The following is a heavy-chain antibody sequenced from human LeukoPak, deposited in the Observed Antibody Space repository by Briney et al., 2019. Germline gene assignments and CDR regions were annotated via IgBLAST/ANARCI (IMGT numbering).Heavy chain of an antibody. CDR2: IYYSGST. D-gene: IGHD1-1*01. Sequence: SETLSLTCTVSGGSISSYYWSWIRQPPGKGLEWIGYIYYSGSTNYNPSLKSRVTISVDTSKNQFSLKLNSVTAADTAVYFCARRAYSAAYWKHFDYWGQGTLVAVSS. V-gene: IGHV4-59*08. J-gene: IGHJ4*02. CDR3: ARRAYSAAYWKHFDY. CDR1: GGSISSYY.